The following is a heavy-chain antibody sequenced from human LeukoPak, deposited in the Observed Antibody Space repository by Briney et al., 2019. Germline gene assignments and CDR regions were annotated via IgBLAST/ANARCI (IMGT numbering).Heavy chain of an antibody. V-gene: IGHV5-51*01. Sequence: TGESLKISCKGSGYSFTSYWIGWVRQMPGKGLEWMGIIYPGDSDTRYSPSFQGQVTISADKSISTAYLQWSSLKASDTAMYYCARRLRSFVDDYYYYGMDVWGQGTTVTVSS. J-gene: IGHJ6*02. CDR1: GYSFTSYW. CDR3: ARRLRSFVDDYYYYGMDV. D-gene: IGHD5-24*01. CDR2: IYPGDSDT.